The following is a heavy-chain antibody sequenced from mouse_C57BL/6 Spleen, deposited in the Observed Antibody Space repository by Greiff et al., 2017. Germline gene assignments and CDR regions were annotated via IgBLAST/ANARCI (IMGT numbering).Heavy chain of an antibody. V-gene: IGHV1-74*01. CDR1: GYTFTSYW. J-gene: IGHJ2*01. Sequence: QVQLQQPGAGLVKPGASVKVSCTASGYTFTSYWMPWVKQRPGQGLEWIGRIHPSDSDTNYNQKFKGKATLTVDKSSSTAYMQHSSLMSEEAAVYYCGASSRVVGGYWGQGTTLTVSS. D-gene: IGHD1-1*01. CDR2: IHPSDSDT. CDR3: GASSRVVGGY.